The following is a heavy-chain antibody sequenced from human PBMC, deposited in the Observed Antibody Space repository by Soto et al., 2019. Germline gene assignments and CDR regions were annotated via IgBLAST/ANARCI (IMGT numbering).Heavy chain of an antibody. D-gene: IGHD3-16*01. J-gene: IGHJ4*02. Sequence: QVLLQESGPGLVKPSETLSLICLVSGGFITTGGYSWSWIRQHPGKGLDWIGNIYYSGSTSYNPSLKSRLTISVDTSKNQFSLKLTSVTAADTAVYYCARDAGEQRGLDFWGQGTLVTVSS. CDR1: GGFITTGGYS. V-gene: IGHV4-31*03. CDR2: IYYSGST. CDR3: ARDAGEQRGLDF.